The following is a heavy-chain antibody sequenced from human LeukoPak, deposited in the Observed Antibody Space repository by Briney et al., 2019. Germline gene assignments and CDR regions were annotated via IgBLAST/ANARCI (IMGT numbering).Heavy chain of an antibody. J-gene: IGHJ4*02. CDR2: FDPEDGET. CDR1: GYTLTELS. V-gene: IGHV1-24*01. Sequence: ASVKVSCKVSGYTLTELSMHWVRQAPGKGLEWMGGFDPEDGETIYAQKFQGRVTMTTDTSTTTVYMELRSLRSDDTAVYYCASDHLSIAATGMRYWGQGTLVTVSS. D-gene: IGHD6-13*01. CDR3: ASDHLSIAATGMRY.